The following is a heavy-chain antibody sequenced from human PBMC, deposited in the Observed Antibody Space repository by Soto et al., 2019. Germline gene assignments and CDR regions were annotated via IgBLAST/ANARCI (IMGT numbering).Heavy chain of an antibody. CDR3: GRGHYGLDV. CDR2: IKYDGSEK. V-gene: IGHV3-7*04. CDR1: EFTLSQHW. Sequence: EEQLVESGGGLAQPGGSLRVSCAASEFTLSQHWMPWVRQAPGKGLEWVANIKYDGSEKYYVDSVKGRFTVSRDNAKNTLYLQMNSLRAEDTAVYFCGRGHYGLDVWGQGTTVTVSS. J-gene: IGHJ6*02.